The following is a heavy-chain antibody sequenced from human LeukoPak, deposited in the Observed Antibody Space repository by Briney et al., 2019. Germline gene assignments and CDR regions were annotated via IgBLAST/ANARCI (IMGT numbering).Heavy chain of an antibody. CDR3: ARTPSVYCSGGNCYPGHFDY. V-gene: IGHV4-39*07. Sequence: SETLSLTCTVSGGSISSSSYYWGWIRQPPGKGLEWIGSIYYSGSTYYNPSLKSRVTISVDTSKNQFSLKLTSVTAADTAVYYCARTPSVYCSGGNCYPGHFDYWGQGTLVTVSS. J-gene: IGHJ4*02. CDR2: IYYSGST. D-gene: IGHD2-15*01. CDR1: GGSISSSSYY.